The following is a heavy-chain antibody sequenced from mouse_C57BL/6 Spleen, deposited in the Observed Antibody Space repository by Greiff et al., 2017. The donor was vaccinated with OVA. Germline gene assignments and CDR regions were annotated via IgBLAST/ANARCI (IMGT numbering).Heavy chain of an antibody. CDR2: INPNNGGT. CDR3: SRSSPYDYDPFNSFAY. Sequence: EVQLQQSGPELVKPGASVKISCKASGYTFTDYYMNWVKQSHGKSLEWIGDINPNNGGTSYNQKFKGKATLTVDKSSSTAYMELRSLTSEDSAVYYCSRSSPYDYDPFNSFAYWGQGTLVTVSA. J-gene: IGHJ3*01. V-gene: IGHV1-26*01. D-gene: IGHD2-4*01. CDR1: GYTFTDYY.